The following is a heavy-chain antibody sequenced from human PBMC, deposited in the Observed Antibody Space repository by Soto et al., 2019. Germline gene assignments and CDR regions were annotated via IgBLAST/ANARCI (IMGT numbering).Heavy chain of an antibody. CDR1: GFTFSSYG. CDR2: IWYDGSKM. D-gene: IGHD1-20*01. J-gene: IGHJ4*02. Sequence: GGSLRLSCAASGFTFSSYGMHWFRQAPGKGLEWVAVIWYDGSKMYYADSVKGRFTISRDNSRNTLYLQMNSLRAEDTAVYYCGGYNPGGSDYGGQGTWVTVYS. V-gene: IGHV3-33*01. CDR3: GGYNPGGSDY.